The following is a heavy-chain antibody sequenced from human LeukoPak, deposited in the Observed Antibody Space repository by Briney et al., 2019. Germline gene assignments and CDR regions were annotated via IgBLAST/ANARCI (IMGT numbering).Heavy chain of an antibody. Sequence: GASVKVSCKASGYTFTNYYIHWVRQAPGQGLEWMGIINPSGGSTSYAQKFQGRVTMTRDTSTSTVYMELSSLRSEDTAVYYCARDLSGYYHAEYFQHWGQGTLVTVSS. J-gene: IGHJ1*01. CDR2: INPSGGST. V-gene: IGHV1-46*01. D-gene: IGHD3-22*01. CDR3: ARDLSGYYHAEYFQH. CDR1: GYTFTNYY.